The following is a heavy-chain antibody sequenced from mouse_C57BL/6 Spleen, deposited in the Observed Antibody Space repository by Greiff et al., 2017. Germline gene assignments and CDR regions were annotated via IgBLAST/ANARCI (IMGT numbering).Heavy chain of an antibody. Sequence: QVQLKQPGAELVKPGASVKMSCKASGYTFTSYWITWVKQRPGQGLEWIGDIYPGSGSTNYNEKFKSKATLTVDTSSSTAYMQLSSLTSEDSAVYYCARSLEYGFYAMDYWGQGTSVTVSS. J-gene: IGHJ4*01. V-gene: IGHV1-55*01. CDR3: ARSLEYGFYAMDY. CDR1: GYTFTSYW. CDR2: IYPGSGST. D-gene: IGHD5-1*01.